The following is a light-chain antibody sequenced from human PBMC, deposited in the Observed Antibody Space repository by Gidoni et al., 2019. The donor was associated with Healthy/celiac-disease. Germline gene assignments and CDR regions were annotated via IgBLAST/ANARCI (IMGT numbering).Light chain of an antibody. CDR3: QQYGSTPYT. V-gene: IGKV3-20*01. J-gene: IGKJ2*01. CDR2: GAS. Sequence: DIVLTQSPGTLSLSPGERATLSCRASQSVSSSYLDWYQQKPGQAPRLLIYGASSRDTGIPDRFSGSGSGTDFTLTISRLEPEDFAVYYCQQYGSTPYTFGQGTKLEIK. CDR1: QSVSSSY.